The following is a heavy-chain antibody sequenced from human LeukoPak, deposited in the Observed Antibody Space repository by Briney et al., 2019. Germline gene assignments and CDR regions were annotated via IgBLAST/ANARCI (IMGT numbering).Heavy chain of an antibody. V-gene: IGHV1-69*06. CDR2: IIPIFGTA. D-gene: IGHD6-19*01. J-gene: IGHJ3*02. Sequence: GASVKVSCKVSGYTLTELSMHWVRQAPGKGLEWMGGIIPIFGTANYAQKFQGRVTITADKSTSTAYMELSSLRSEDTAVYYCASFIAVAGTGAFDIWGQGTMVTVSS. CDR1: GYTLTELS. CDR3: ASFIAVAGTGAFDI.